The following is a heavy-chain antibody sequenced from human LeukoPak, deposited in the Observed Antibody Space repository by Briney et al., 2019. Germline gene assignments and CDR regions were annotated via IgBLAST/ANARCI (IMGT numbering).Heavy chain of an antibody. CDR2: IIPIFGTA. D-gene: IGHD1-26*01. V-gene: IGHV1-69*05. J-gene: IGHJ4*02. CDR3: ARDLRAGSGSYSN. Sequence: SVKVSCKASGGTFSSYAISWVRQAPGQGLEWMGGIIPIFGTANYAQKFQGRVTITTDESTSTAYMELSSLRSEDTAVYYCARDLRAGSGSYSNWGQGTLVTVSS. CDR1: GGTFSSYA.